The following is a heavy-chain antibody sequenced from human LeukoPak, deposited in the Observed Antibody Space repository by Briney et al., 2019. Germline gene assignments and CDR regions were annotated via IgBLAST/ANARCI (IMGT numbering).Heavy chain of an antibody. CDR3: ARAYDFWSGYYFDY. CDR1: GGSISSYY. Sequence: SETLSLTCTVSGGSISSYYWSWIRQPPGKGLEWLGYIYYSGSTNNNPSLKSRVTISVDTSKNQFSLKLSSVTAADTAVYYCARAYDFWSGYYFDYWGQGTLVTVSS. CDR2: IYYSGST. V-gene: IGHV4-59*01. J-gene: IGHJ4*02. D-gene: IGHD3-3*01.